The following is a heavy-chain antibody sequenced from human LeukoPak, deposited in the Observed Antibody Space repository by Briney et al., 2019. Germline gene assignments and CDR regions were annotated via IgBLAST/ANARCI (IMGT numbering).Heavy chain of an antibody. V-gene: IGHV3-30*04. CDR2: ISYDGSNK. D-gene: IGHD3-9*01. J-gene: IGHJ4*02. Sequence: GGSLRLSCAASRFTFSSYAMHWVRQAPGKGLEWVAVISYDGSNKYYADSLKGRFTISRDNSKNTLYLQMNSLRAEDAAVYYCAGGQLRYFDWLLRFDYWGQGTLVTVSS. CDR3: AGGQLRYFDWLLRFDY. CDR1: RFTFSSYA.